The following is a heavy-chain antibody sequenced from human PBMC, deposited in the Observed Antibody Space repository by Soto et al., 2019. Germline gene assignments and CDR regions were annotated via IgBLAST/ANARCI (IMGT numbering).Heavy chain of an antibody. J-gene: IGHJ4*02. CDR3: ARDSRGGTIFGVPHQPLDY. D-gene: IGHD3-3*01. V-gene: IGHV4-4*02. CDR2: IYHSGST. CDR1: GGSISSSNW. Sequence: QVQLQESGPGLVKPSGTLSLTCAVSGGSISSSNWWSWVRQPPGKGLEWIGEIYHSGSTNYNPSLKIRVTISVDKSKNQFALKLSSVSAADTAVYYCARDSRGGTIFGVPHQPLDYWGQGTLVTVSS.